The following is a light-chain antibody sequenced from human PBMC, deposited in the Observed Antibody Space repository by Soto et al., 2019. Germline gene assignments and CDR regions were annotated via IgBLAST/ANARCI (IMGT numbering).Light chain of an antibody. CDR3: CSYAGSSTSWV. CDR1: SSDAGNYNF. V-gene: IGLV2-23*01. J-gene: IGLJ3*02. CDR2: EDS. Sequence: QSALTQPASVSGSPGQSITISCTGTSSDAGNYNFVSWYQQHPGKAPKVIIYEDSTRPSGVSNRISGSKSGNTASLTISGLPAEDEADYYCCSYAGSSTSWVFGRGTKLTVL.